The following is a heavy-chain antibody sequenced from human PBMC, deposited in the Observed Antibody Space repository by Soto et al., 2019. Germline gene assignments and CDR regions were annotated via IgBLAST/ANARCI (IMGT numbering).Heavy chain of an antibody. J-gene: IGHJ4*02. D-gene: IGHD4-17*01. CDR3: ARADYGDDDY. Sequence: QVQLVQSGAEVKKPGASVKVSCKASGYTFSSYRISWVRQAPGQGPEWMGWIHAYNGDTKYAQKFQDRLIMTTDTSTSTAYMELRSLTSDDTAVHYCARADYGDDDYWGQGTLVTVSS. V-gene: IGHV1-18*01. CDR1: GYTFSSYR. CDR2: IHAYNGDT.